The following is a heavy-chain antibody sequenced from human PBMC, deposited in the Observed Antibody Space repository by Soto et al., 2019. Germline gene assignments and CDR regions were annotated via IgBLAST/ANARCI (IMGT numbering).Heavy chain of an antibody. Sequence: QLQLQESGPGLVKPSETLSLTCTVSGGSISSSSYYWAWIRQPPGKGLEWIGSIYYSGSTYYNPSLKSRVTISVDTSKNQFSLKLNSVTAADTAVYYCARRDYGGRHSHWGQGTLVTVSS. V-gene: IGHV4-39*01. CDR2: IYYSGST. CDR1: GGSISSSSYY. J-gene: IGHJ4*02. CDR3: ARRDYGGRHSH. D-gene: IGHD4-17*01.